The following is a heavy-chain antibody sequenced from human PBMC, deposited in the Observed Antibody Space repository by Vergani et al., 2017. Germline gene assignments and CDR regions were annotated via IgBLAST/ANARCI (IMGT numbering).Heavy chain of an antibody. V-gene: IGHV1-69*01. J-gene: IGHJ6*03. CDR1: GYTFTCYY. CDR2: IIPIFGTA. CDR3: ASGRPHFYYYYYMDV. Sequence: QVQLVQSGAEVKKPGASVKDSRKASGYTFTCYYMHWVRQAPGQGLEWMGGIIPIFGTANYAQKFQGRVTITADESTSTGYMELNSLRSEDTAVYYCASGRPHFYYYYYMDVWGKGTTVTVSS.